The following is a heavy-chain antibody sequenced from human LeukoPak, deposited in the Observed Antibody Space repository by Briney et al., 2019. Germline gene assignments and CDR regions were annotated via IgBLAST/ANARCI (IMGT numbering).Heavy chain of an antibody. Sequence: HPSETLSLTCTVSGGSISTSNYYWGWIRQPPGKGLEWIGSMYYSGSTHYNPSLKSRVTISGDTSKNQVSLKLSSVTAADTAVYYCARDRDYGDYRYPPFDYWGQGTLVTVSS. J-gene: IGHJ4*02. D-gene: IGHD4-17*01. CDR1: GGSISTSNYY. CDR2: MYYSGST. CDR3: ARDRDYGDYRYPPFDY. V-gene: IGHV4-39*07.